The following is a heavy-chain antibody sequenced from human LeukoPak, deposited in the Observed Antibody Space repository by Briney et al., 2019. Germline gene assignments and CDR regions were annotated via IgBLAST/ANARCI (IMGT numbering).Heavy chain of an antibody. CDR1: GFTFSSYA. CDR2: ISGSGDYT. D-gene: IGHD3/OR15-3a*01. CDR3: ARAFRPASDPHDFYDF. J-gene: IGHJ3*01. Sequence: PGGSLRLSCAASGFTFSSYAMTWVRQAPGKGLEWVSSISGSGDYTNYAGSVKGRFTISRDNSKNTLYLQMNSLRPEDMGVYYCARAFRPASDPHDFYDFWGRGTTVTVSS. V-gene: IGHV3-23*01.